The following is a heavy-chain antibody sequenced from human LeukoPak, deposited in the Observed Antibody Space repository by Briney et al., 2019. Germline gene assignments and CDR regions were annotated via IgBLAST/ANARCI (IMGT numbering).Heavy chain of an antibody. V-gene: IGHV3-30*03. D-gene: IGHD3-10*01. CDR2: ISYDGSAT. J-gene: IGHJ4*02. CDR1: GFIFSSFG. CDR3: TTWGGSYGIY. Sequence: GRSLRLSCAASGFIFSSFGMHWVRQAPGKGLEWVAVISYDGSATHYADSVKGRFTISRDNSKNTLYLQMNSLKTEDTAVYYCTTWGGSYGIYWGQGTLVTVSS.